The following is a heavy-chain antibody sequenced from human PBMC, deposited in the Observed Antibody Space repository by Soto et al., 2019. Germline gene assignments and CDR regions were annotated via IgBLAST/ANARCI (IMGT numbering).Heavy chain of an antibody. Sequence: SETLSLTCAVYGGSFSGYYWSWIRQPPGKGLEWIGEINHSGSTNYNPSLKSRVTISVDRSKNQFSLKLSSVTAADTAVYYCARGSGRIAAADYIYYYGMGVWGQGTTVTVSS. CDR3: ARGSGRIAAADYIYYYGMGV. D-gene: IGHD6-13*01. CDR2: INHSGST. CDR1: GGSFSGYY. V-gene: IGHV4-34*01. J-gene: IGHJ6*02.